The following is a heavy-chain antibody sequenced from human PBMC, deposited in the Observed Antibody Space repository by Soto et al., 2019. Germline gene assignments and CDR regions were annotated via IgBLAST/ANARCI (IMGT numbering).Heavy chain of an antibody. Sequence: QVQLVESGGGVVQPGGSLRLSCSVSGFTFSSYGLHWVRQAPGKGLEWVAVIWFDGSNKFYADSVKGRFTISRDNSKDTLYLLMNSVRSEATAVYYCARYPSYNGVCSTSSAFYYMDVWGKGTSVTVSS. V-gene: IGHV3-33*01. CDR2: IWFDGSNK. D-gene: IGHD2-8*01. CDR3: ARYPSYNGVCSTSSAFYYMDV. J-gene: IGHJ6*03. CDR1: GFTFSSYG.